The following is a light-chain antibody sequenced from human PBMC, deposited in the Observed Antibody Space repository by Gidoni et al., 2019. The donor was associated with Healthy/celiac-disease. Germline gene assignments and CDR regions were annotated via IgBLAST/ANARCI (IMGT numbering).Light chain of an antibody. J-gene: IGKJ3*01. Sequence: DIQMTQSPSSLSASVGDRVTITCRASQSISSYLNWYQQKPGKAPKLLIYAASSLQSGVPSRFSGSGSGTDFTLTISSLQPEDFATYYCQQSYSTPPFXFXPGTKVDIK. CDR3: QQSYSTPPFX. CDR2: AAS. V-gene: IGKV1-39*01. CDR1: QSISSY.